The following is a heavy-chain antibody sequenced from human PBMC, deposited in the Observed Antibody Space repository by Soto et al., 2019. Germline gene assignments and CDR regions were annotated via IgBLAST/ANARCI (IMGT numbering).Heavy chain of an antibody. D-gene: IGHD3-10*01. J-gene: IGHJ4*02. Sequence: QVQLVQSGAEVKKPGSSVKVSCTASGGTFNSYTLNWVRQAPGQRLEWVGRVNPIVGMSSSASKFQGRVTXTXDXXTSKAYMDLTGLKSEDTAVYYCATSYGSGSTHFDSWCQGTLVTVSS. CDR3: ATSYGSGSTHFDS. CDR2: VNPIVGMS. CDR1: GGTFNSYT. V-gene: IGHV1-69*02.